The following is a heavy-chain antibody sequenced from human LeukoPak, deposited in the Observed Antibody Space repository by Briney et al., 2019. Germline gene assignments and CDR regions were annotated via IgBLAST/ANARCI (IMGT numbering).Heavy chain of an antibody. CDR2: ITPSGDGT. D-gene: IGHD1-26*01. CDR3: AKDSPVATW. V-gene: IGHV3-23*01. CDR1: GFTFSSYG. Sequence: GGSLRLSCAASGFTFSSYGMHWVRQTPGKGLEWVSSITPSGDGTYYAASVKGRFTISRDNSKNTLYLQMDSLRVDDTAKYYCAKDSPVATWWGQGTLVTVSS. J-gene: IGHJ4*02.